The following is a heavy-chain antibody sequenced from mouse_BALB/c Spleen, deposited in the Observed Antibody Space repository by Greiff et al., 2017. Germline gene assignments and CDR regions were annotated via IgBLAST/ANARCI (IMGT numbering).Heavy chain of an antibody. CDR2: ISTYYGDA. V-gene: IGHV1S137*01. CDR3: ARIYYGNSWFAY. D-gene: IGHD2-1*01. CDR1: GYTFTDYA. J-gene: IGHJ3*01. Sequence: VQLQESGAELVRPGVSVKISCKGSGYTFTDYAMHWVKQSHAKSLEWIGVISTYYGDASYNQKFKGKATMTVDKSSSTAYMELARLTSEDSAVYYCARIYYGNSWFAYWGQGTLVTVSA.